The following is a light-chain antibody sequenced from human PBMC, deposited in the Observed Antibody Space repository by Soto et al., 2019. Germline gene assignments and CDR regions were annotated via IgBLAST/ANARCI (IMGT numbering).Light chain of an antibody. CDR2: AVS. Sequence: IQLTQSPSSLSASVGDRVTITCRASQGISSYLASYQQKPGKAPKLLIYAVSTLHSGVPSRFSGSGSGTDFTLTISSLQPEDFATYYCQHLHSFPYTFGQGTKLEIK. V-gene: IGKV1-9*01. CDR1: QGISSY. J-gene: IGKJ2*01. CDR3: QHLHSFPYT.